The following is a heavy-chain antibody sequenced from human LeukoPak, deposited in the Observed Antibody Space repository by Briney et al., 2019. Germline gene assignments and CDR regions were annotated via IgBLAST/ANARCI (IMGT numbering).Heavy chain of an antibody. CDR2: ISSSSSYI. CDR3: ARDYIAYDPLDY. V-gene: IGHV3-21*01. CDR1: GFPFSSYG. Sequence: GGSLRLSCAASGFPFSSYGMNWVRQAPGKGLEWVSSISSSSSYIYYADSVKGRFTISRDNAKNSLYLQMNSLRAEDTAVYWCARDYIAYDPLDYWGQGTLVTVSS. D-gene: IGHD3-3*01. J-gene: IGHJ4*02.